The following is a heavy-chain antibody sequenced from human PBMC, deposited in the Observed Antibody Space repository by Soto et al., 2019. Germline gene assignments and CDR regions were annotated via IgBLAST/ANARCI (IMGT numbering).Heavy chain of an antibody. D-gene: IGHD6-19*01. CDR3: ARYSSGWFNNWFDP. CDR2: IYYSGST. J-gene: IGHJ5*02. V-gene: IGHV4-39*01. CDR1: GGSISSSSYY. Sequence: PSETLSLTCTVSGGSISSSSYYWGWIRQPPGKGLEWIGSIYYSGSTYYNPSLKSRVTISVDTSKNQFSLKLSSVTAADTAVYYCARYSSGWFNNWFDPWGQGTLVTVSS.